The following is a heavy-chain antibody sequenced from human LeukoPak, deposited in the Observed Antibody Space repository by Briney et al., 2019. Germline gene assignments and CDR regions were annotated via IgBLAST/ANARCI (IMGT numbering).Heavy chain of an antibody. D-gene: IGHD6-19*01. V-gene: IGHV3-66*01. J-gene: IGHJ4*02. CDR1: GFTVSSNY. CDR2: IYIGRTT. Sequence: GGSLRLSCAASGFTVSSNYWTWVRQAPGEGLEWVSVIYIGRTTYYADSVNGRSTVSRDDSKNTLYLQMNSLRAEDTAVYYCARGHYSSGWSSFDYWGQGTLVTVSS. CDR3: ARGHYSSGWSSFDY.